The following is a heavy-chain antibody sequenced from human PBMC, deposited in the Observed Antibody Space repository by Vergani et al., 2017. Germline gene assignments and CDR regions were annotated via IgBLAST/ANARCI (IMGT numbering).Heavy chain of an antibody. V-gene: IGHV1-46*01. CDR2: INPSGGST. D-gene: IGHD3-10*01. J-gene: IGHJ6*03. CDR1: GYTFTSYY. CDR3: ARGPSVLWFGDMLYYMDV. Sequence: QVQLVQSGAEVKKPGASVKVSCKASGYTFTSYYMHWVRQAPGQGLEWMGIINPSGGSTSYAQKFQGRVTITADESTSTAYMELSSLRSEDTAVYYCARGPSVLWFGDMLYYMDVWGKGTTVTVSS.